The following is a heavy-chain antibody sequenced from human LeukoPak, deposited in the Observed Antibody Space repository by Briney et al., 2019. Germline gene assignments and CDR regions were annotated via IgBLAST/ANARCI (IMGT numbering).Heavy chain of an antibody. Sequence: SETLSLTCAVYGGSFSGHYWSWIRQPPGKGLEWIGEINHSGSTNYNASLKSRVTISVDTSKNQFSLRLSSVTAADTAVYYCAPRGDIEHSYGYGKWFDPWGQGTRVTVSS. CDR1: GGSFSGHY. CDR3: APRGDIEHSYGYGKWFDP. D-gene: IGHD5-18*01. V-gene: IGHV4-34*01. J-gene: IGHJ5*02. CDR2: INHSGST.